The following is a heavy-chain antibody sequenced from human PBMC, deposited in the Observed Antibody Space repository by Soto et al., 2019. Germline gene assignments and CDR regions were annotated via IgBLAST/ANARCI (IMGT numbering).Heavy chain of an antibody. CDR1: GGSISSGGYY. V-gene: IGHV4-31*03. J-gene: IGHJ4*02. Sequence: QVQLQESGPGLVKPSQTLSLTCTVSGGSISSGGYYWCWIRQHPGKGLEWIGYIYYSGSTYYNPSLKSRVTISVDTSKNQFSLKLSSVTAADTAVYYCARDHRDDRHFDYWGQGTLVTVSS. CDR2: IYYSGST. CDR3: ARDHRDDRHFDY. D-gene: IGHD3-22*01.